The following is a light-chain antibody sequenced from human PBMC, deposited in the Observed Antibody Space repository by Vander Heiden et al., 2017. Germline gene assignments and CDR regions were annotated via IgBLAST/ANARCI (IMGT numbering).Light chain of an antibody. CDR1: QSLVLSDGNTY. J-gene: IGKJ2*01. Sequence: EVAMTQSPLSLPVTLGQAAPISCRSSQSLVLSDGNTYLNWFHQRPGQSPRRLIYNVSNRDSGVPDRFSASESGTDFTLKISRVEAEDVGVYYCMQASHWPYTFGQGTKLEIK. CDR2: NVS. CDR3: MQASHWPYT. V-gene: IGKV2-30*02.